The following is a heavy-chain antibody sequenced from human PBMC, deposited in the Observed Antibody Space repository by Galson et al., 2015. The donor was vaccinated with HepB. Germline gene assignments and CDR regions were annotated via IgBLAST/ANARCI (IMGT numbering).Heavy chain of an antibody. CDR3: TTGVAGTGDNWLDP. V-gene: IGHV3-15*01. CDR2: IKSKTDGGTT. CDR1: GFTFSNAW. D-gene: IGHD6-19*01. J-gene: IGHJ5*02. Sequence: SLRLSCAASGFTFSNAWMSWVRQAPGKGLEWVGRIKSKTDGGTTDYAAPVKGRFTISRDDSKNTLYLQMNSLKTEDTAVYYCTTGVAGTGDNWLDPWGQGTLVTVSS.